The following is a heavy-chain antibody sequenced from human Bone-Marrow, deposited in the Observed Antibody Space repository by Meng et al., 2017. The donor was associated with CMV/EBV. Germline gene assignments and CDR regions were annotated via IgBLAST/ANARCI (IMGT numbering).Heavy chain of an antibody. V-gene: IGHV3-53*01. J-gene: IGHJ6*02. CDR1: GFTVSSNY. CDR2: IYSGGST. Sequence: GESLKISCAASGFTVSSNYMSWVRQAPGKGLEWVSVIYSGGSTYYADSVKGRFTISRDNSKNTLYLQMNSLRAEDTAVYYCATQGRGGYNSGGRYYYYGMDVWGQGTTVTVSS. D-gene: IGHD5-24*01. CDR3: ATQGRGGYNSGGRYYYYGMDV.